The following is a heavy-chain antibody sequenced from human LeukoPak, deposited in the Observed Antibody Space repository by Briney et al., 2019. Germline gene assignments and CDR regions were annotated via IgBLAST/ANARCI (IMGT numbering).Heavy chain of an antibody. CDR3: AKDPRSGYYSSEFQH. Sequence: GGSLRLSCAASGFTFSSYGMHWVRQAPGKGLEWVAVISYDGSNKYYADSVKGRFTISRDNSKNTLYLQMNSPRAEDTAVYYCAKDPRSGYYSSEFQHWGQGTLVTVSS. CDR1: GFTFSSYG. D-gene: IGHD3-22*01. CDR2: ISYDGSNK. J-gene: IGHJ1*01. V-gene: IGHV3-30*18.